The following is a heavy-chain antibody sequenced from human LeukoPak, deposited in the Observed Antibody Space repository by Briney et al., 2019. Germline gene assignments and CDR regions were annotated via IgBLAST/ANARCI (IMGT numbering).Heavy chain of an antibody. J-gene: IGHJ6*03. Sequence: PGGSLRLSCAASGFTFSSYSMNWVRQAPGKGLEWVSSISSSSSYIYYADSVKGRFTISRDNAKNSLYLQMNSLRAEDTAVYYCARVVDFDWLLMDYYYYMDVWGKGTTVTISS. CDR3: ARVVDFDWLLMDYYYYMDV. CDR2: ISSSSSYI. D-gene: IGHD3-9*01. V-gene: IGHV3-21*01. CDR1: GFTFSSYS.